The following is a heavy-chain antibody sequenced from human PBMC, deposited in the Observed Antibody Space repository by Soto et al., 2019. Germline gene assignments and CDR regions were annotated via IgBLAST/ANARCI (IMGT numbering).Heavy chain of an antibody. CDR2: IYYSGST. Sequence: QLQLQESGPGLVKPSETLSLTCTVSGGSISSSSFHWGWIRQPPGKGLEWIGSIYYSGSTYSSPSLKGRVTISVNTSNKQFALKLSSVTAADTAVYYCARRERAAGTDWWFDPWGLGTLVTVSS. CDR3: ARRERAAGTDWWFDP. J-gene: IGHJ5*02. D-gene: IGHD6-13*01. CDR1: GGSISSSSFH. V-gene: IGHV4-39*01.